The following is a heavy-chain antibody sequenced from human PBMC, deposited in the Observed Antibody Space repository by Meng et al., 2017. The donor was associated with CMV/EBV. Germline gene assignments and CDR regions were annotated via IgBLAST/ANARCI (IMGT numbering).Heavy chain of an antibody. Sequence: QIQLVQSGAEVKKPGSSVKVSCTASGGTFSSYSISWVRQAPGQGLEWMGAITPLFGTSTYAEKFQGRIMITADESTSTAYMELSSLKSDDTAVYYCAREKIISRFAYFHHWGQGTLVTVSS. CDR2: ITPLFGTS. J-gene: IGHJ1*01. V-gene: IGHV1-69*01. CDR1: GGTFSSYS. CDR3: AREKIISRFAYFHH. D-gene: IGHD3-10*01.